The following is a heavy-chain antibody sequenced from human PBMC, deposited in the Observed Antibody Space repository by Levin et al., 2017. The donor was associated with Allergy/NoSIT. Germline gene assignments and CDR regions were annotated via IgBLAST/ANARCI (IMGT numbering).Heavy chain of an antibody. J-gene: IGHJ6*02. D-gene: IGHD2-15*01. CDR3: AKSVVGRKVYYYYYGMDV. CDR2: ISYDGSNK. V-gene: IGHV3-30*18. Sequence: GESLKISCAASGFTFSSYGMHWVRQAPGKGLEWVAVISYDGSNKYYADSVKGRFTISRDNSKNTLYLQMNSLRAEDTAVYYCAKSVVGRKVYYYYYGMDVWGQGTTVTVSS. CDR1: GFTFSSYG.